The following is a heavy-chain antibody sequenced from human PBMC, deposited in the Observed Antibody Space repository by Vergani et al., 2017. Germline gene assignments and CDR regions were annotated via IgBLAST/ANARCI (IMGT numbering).Heavy chain of an antibody. D-gene: IGHD2-21*01. V-gene: IGHV4-4*07. J-gene: IGHJ5*02. Sequence: QVHLQESGPGVVKPSDTLSLTCTVSGGSMSDFNWTWIRQPAGRGLEWIGRIYPNGNGNYNESLRSRLTMSIDTSRSKFSLSLSSVTAADTAVYYCARGNCGVNCPKYNWLAPWGRGILVTVSS. CDR3: ARGNCGVNCPKYNWLAP. CDR1: GGSMSDFN. CDR2: IYPNGNG.